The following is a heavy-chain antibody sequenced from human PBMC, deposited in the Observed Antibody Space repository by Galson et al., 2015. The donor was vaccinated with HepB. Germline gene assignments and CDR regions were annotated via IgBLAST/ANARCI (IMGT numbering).Heavy chain of an antibody. CDR3: ARLPQAGGTNDYGDYLADNWFDP. J-gene: IGHJ5*02. Sequence: QSGAEVKKPGESLKISCKGSGYSFTSYWIGWVRQMPGKSLEWMGIIYPGDSDTRYSPSFQGQVTISADKSISTAYLQWSSLKASDTAMYYCARLPQAGGTNDYGDYLADNWFDPWGQGTLVTVSS. CDR1: GYSFTSYW. CDR2: IYPGDSDT. D-gene: IGHD4-17*01. V-gene: IGHV5-51*01.